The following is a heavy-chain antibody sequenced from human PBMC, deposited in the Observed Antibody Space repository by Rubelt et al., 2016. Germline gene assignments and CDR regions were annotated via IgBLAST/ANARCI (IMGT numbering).Heavy chain of an antibody. CDR2: INPSGGST. CDR1: GYTFTSYY. V-gene: IGHV1-46*01. Sequence: QVQLVQSGAEVKKPGASVKVSCKASGYTFTSYYMHWVRQAPGQGLEWMGIINPSGGSTSYARKFQGRVTRTRETSTSTGYMELSSLRSGDTAVYYCARVYDSSDTYYFDYWGQGTLVTVSS. CDR3: ARVYDSSDTYYFDY. J-gene: IGHJ4*02. D-gene: IGHD3-22*01.